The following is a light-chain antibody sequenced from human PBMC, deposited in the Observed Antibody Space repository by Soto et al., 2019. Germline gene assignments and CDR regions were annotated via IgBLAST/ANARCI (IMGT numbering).Light chain of an antibody. CDR1: QSLLHSNGYKY. Sequence: EIMMTQSQHPLPVTPGEPASISCRSSQSLLHSNGYKYLDWYLQKPGQSPQLLIYLGSNRASGVPDRFSGSGSGTDFTLKISRVEAEDVGVYYCMQALQTPFTFGQGTRLEIK. V-gene: IGKV2-28*01. CDR3: MQALQTPFT. J-gene: IGKJ5*01. CDR2: LGS.